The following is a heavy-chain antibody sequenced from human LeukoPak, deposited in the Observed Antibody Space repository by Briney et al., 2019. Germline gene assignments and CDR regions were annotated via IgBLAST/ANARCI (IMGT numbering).Heavy chain of an antibody. CDR3: ATYRQVLLPFES. CDR2: IFPSGGEI. V-gene: IGHV3-23*01. Sequence: GGSLRLSCAASGFTFSNYAINWVRQPPGKGLEWVSSIFPSGGEIHYADSVRGRFTISRDNSKSTLSLQMNSLRAEDTAIYYCATYRQVLLPFESWGQGTLVTDSS. J-gene: IGHJ4*02. CDR1: GFTFSNYA. D-gene: IGHD2-8*02.